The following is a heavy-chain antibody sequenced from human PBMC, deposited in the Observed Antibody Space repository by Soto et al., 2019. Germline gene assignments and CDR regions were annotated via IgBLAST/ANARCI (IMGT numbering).Heavy chain of an antibody. Sequence: PSETLSLTXTVSGGSISSGDYYWSWIRQPPGKGLEWIGYIYYSGSTYYNPSLKSRVTISVDTSKNQFSLKLSSVTAADTAVYYCARDRLQITIFGSSSPYYYGMDVWGQGTTVTVSS. J-gene: IGHJ6*02. V-gene: IGHV4-30-4*01. D-gene: IGHD3-3*01. CDR3: ARDRLQITIFGSSSPYYYGMDV. CDR2: IYYSGST. CDR1: GGSISSGDYY.